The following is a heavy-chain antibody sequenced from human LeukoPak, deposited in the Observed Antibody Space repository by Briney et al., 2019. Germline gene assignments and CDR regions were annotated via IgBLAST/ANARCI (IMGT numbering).Heavy chain of an antibody. CDR1: GGSISSYY. CDR3: ARSPSRSITMVRGVTLNYYYYMDV. Sequence: PSETLSLTCTVSGGSISSYYWSWIRQPAGKGLEWIGRIYTSGSTNYNPSLKSRVTMSVDTSKNQFSLKLSSVTAADTAVYYCARSPSRSITMVRGVTLNYYYYMDVWGKGTTVTISS. J-gene: IGHJ6*03. V-gene: IGHV4-4*07. D-gene: IGHD3-10*01. CDR2: IYTSGST.